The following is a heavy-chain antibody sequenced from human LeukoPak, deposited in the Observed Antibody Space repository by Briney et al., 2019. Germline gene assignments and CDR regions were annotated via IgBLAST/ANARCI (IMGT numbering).Heavy chain of an antibody. Sequence: GESLRISCKGSGYSFTSYWIGWVRQMPGKGLEWMGIIYPGDSDTRYSPSFQGQVTISADKSISTAYLQWSSLKASDTAMYYCARGTGVRYCSNGVCYTSDYWGQGTLVTVSS. D-gene: IGHD2-8*01. CDR3: ARGTGVRYCSNGVCYTSDY. CDR1: GYSFTSYW. J-gene: IGHJ4*02. V-gene: IGHV5-51*01. CDR2: IYPGDSDT.